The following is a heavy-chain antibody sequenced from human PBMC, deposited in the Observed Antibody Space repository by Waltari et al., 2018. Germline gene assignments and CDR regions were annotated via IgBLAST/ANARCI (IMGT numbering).Heavy chain of an antibody. J-gene: IGHJ4*02. CDR1: GFTFSSYA. Sequence: EVQLLESGGGLVQPGGSLRLSCAASGFTFSSYAMRWVRQAPGKVLEWVSAISGSGGSTYYADSVKGRFTISRDNSKNTLYLQMNSLRAEDTAVYYCANLGYCSGGSCYSYDYWGQGTLVTVSS. V-gene: IGHV3-23*01. D-gene: IGHD2-15*01. CDR2: ISGSGGST. CDR3: ANLGYCSGGSCYSYDY.